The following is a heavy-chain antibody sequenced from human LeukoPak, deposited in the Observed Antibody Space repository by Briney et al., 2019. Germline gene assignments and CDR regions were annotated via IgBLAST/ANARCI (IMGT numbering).Heavy chain of an antibody. J-gene: IGHJ4*02. CDR3: ARAHHHDFWSGSALFDY. Sequence: PSETLSLTCTVSGGSISSYYWSWIRQPPGKGLEWIGYIYYSGSTNYNPSLKSRVTISVDTSKNQFSLKLGSVTAADTAVYYCARAHHHDFWSGSALFDYWGQGTLVTVSS. D-gene: IGHD3-3*01. CDR1: GGSISSYY. V-gene: IGHV4-59*01. CDR2: IYYSGST.